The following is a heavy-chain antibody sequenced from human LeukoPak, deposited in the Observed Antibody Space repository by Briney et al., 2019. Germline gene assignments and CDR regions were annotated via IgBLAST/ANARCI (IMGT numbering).Heavy chain of an antibody. CDR1: GFTFDDYA. CDR3: AKSSSVVGATYDY. D-gene: IGHD1-26*01. CDR2: ISWNSGSI. V-gene: IGHV3-9*01. Sequence: GRSLRLSCAAPGFTFDDYAMHWVRQAPGKGLEWVSGISWNSGSIGYADSVKGRFTISRDNAKNSLYLQMNSLRAEDTALYYCAKSSSVVGATYDYWGQGTLVTVSS. J-gene: IGHJ4*02.